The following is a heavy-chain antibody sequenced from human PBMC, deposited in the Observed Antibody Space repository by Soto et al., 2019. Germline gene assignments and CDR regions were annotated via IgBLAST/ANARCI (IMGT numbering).Heavy chain of an antibody. D-gene: IGHD4-17*01. CDR1: GFTFSSYA. CDR2: ISGSGGAT. CDR3: AKGNFGDYGH. Sequence: EVQLLESGGGLVQPGGSLRLSCAASGFTFSSYAMSWVRQAPGKGLEWVSSISGSGGATYYADSVKGRFTSSRDNSKNTLVLQMNSLRAEDTAVYYCAKGNFGDYGHWGQGTLVTVSS. J-gene: IGHJ4*02. V-gene: IGHV3-23*01.